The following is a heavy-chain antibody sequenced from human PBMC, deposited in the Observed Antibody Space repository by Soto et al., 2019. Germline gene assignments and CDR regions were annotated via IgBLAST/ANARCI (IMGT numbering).Heavy chain of an antibody. D-gene: IGHD4-17*01. CDR3: TRDRDYGDYENSFDI. CDR2: IRSKAYGGTT. V-gene: IGHV3-49*03. CDR1: GFTFGDYA. Sequence: GGSLRLSCTASGFTFGDYAMSWFRQAPGKGLEWVGFIRSKAYGGTTEYAASVKGRFTISRDDSKSIAHLQMNSLKTEDTAVYYCTRDRDYGDYENSFDIWGQGTMVTVSS. J-gene: IGHJ3*02.